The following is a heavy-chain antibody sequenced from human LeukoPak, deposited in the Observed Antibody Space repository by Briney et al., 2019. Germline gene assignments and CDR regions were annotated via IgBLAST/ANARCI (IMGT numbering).Heavy chain of an antibody. D-gene: IGHD3-16*01. CDR3: ASVRLHLGEFP. J-gene: IGHJ5*01. V-gene: IGHV3-11*01. Sequence: PGGSLRLSCAASGFTFSDYYMSWIRQAPGKGLEWVSYISSSGGTVYYADSVKGRFTISRDNAKNSLYLQMNSLRAEDTAVYYCASVRLHLGEFPWGQGTLVTVSS. CDR2: ISSSGGTV. CDR1: GFTFSDYY.